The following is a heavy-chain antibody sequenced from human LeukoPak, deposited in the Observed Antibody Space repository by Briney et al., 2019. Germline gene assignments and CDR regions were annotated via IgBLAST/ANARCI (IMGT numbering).Heavy chain of an antibody. CDR2: IYYSGST. V-gene: IGHV4-59*08. CDR1: GGSISSYY. J-gene: IGHJ5*02. Sequence: SETLSLTCTVSGGSISSYYWCWIRQPPGKGLEWIGYIYYSGSTNYNPSLKSRVTISVDTSKNQFSLKLSSVTAADTAVYYCARLGRDIAAAGTGWFDPWGQGTLVTVSS. CDR3: ARLGRDIAAAGTGWFDP. D-gene: IGHD6-13*01.